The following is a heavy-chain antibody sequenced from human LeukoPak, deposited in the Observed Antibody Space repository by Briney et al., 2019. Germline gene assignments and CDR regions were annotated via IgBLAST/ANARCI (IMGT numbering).Heavy chain of an antibody. CDR3: ARARGSSGYYSLDAFDI. CDR2: IYYSGST. J-gene: IGHJ3*02. D-gene: IGHD3-3*01. V-gene: IGHV4-39*07. Sequence: SETLSLTCTVSGGSISSSSYYWGWIRQPPGKGLEWIGSIYYSGSTYYNPSLKSRVTISVDTSKNQFSLKLSSVTAADTAVYYCARARGSSGYYSLDAFDIWGQGTMVTVSS. CDR1: GGSISSSSYY.